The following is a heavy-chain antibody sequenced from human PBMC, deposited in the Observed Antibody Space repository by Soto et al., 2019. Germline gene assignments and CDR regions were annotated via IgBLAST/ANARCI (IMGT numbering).Heavy chain of an antibody. CDR3: ARAGYSYGTGAFDS. CDR2: IYSGGST. CDR1: GFTVSSNY. D-gene: IGHD5-18*01. Sequence: EVQLVESGGGLVQPGGSLRLSCAASGFTVSSNYMSWVRQAPGKGLEWVSVIYSGGSTYYADSVKGRFTISRDNSKNTLYLQMTSLRAEDTAVYYCARAGYSYGTGAFDSWGQGTMVTVSS. J-gene: IGHJ3*02. V-gene: IGHV3-66*01.